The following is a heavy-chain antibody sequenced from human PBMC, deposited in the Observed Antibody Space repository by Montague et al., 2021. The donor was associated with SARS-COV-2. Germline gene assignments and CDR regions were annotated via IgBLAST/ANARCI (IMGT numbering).Heavy chain of an antibody. CDR2: IYYSGRT. J-gene: IGHJ2*01. D-gene: IGHD2-21*02. Sequence: TLSLTCNVSGGSITSGAYYWSWIRQHPGKGLEWIGYIYYSGRTFLNPSLKSRVTISADTSNNQFSLKVTSVTAADTAVYYCAREWGRGGDRYWYFDLWGRGTLVTVSS. CDR1: GGSITSGAYY. V-gene: IGHV4-31*03. CDR3: AREWGRGGDRYWYFDL.